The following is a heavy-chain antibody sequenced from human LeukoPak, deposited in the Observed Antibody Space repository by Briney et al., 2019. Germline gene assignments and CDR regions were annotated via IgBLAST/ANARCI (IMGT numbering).Heavy chain of an antibody. CDR3: ARALFDILTGYYPFLDY. J-gene: IGHJ4*02. D-gene: IGHD3-9*01. Sequence: GGSLRLSCAASGFTFSSYWMSWVRQAPGKGLEWVANIKQDGREKYYVDSVKGRFTISRDNAKNSLYLQMNSLRAEDTAVYYCARALFDILTGYYPFLDYWGQGTLVTVSS. CDR1: GFTFSSYW. V-gene: IGHV3-7*01. CDR2: IKQDGREK.